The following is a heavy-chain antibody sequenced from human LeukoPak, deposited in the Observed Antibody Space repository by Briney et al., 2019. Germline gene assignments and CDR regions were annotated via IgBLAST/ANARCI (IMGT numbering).Heavy chain of an antibody. CDR1: GHTFTGYY. V-gene: IGHV1-2*02. CDR3: AGLGSRVTMVRGGDY. CDR2: INPNSGGT. J-gene: IGHJ4*02. D-gene: IGHD3-10*01. Sequence: ASVKVSCKASGHTFTGYYMHWVRQAPGQGLEWMGWINPNSGGTNYAQKFQGRVTMTRDTSISTAYMELSRLRSDDTAVYYCAGLGSRVTMVRGGDYWGQGTLVTVSS.